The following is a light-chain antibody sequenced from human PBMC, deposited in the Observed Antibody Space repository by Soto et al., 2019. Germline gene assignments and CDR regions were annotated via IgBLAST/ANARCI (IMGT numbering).Light chain of an antibody. Sequence: DIPMTQSPSTLSASVGARVTITCRASQTISSWLAWYQQKPGKAPRLLIYKASILESGVSSTFSGSGSGTEFTLTISSLQPDDFATYYCQQYSNYWTFGQGTKVEIK. V-gene: IGKV1-5*03. CDR3: QQYSNYWT. CDR1: QTISSW. CDR2: KAS. J-gene: IGKJ1*01.